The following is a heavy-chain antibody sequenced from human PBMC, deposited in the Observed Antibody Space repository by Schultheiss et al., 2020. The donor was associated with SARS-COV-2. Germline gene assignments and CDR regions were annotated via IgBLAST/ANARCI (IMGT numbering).Heavy chain of an antibody. CDR1: GGTFSSYA. Sequence: SVKVSCKASGGTFSSYAISWVRQAPGQGLEWMGGIIPIFGTANYAQKLQGRVTMTTDTSTSTAYMELRSLRSDDTAVYYCARVVNSRIWLNWFDPWGQGTLVTVSS. V-gene: IGHV1-69*05. CDR2: IIPIFGTA. D-gene: IGHD2-15*01. CDR3: ARVVNSRIWLNWFDP. J-gene: IGHJ5*02.